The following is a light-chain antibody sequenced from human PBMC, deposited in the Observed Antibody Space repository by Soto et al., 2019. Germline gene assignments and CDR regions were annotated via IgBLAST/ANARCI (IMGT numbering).Light chain of an antibody. V-gene: IGLV2-14*01. CDR2: EVS. Sequence: QSALTQPASVSGSPGQSITISCTGTSSDVGGYNYVSWYQQHPGKAPKLMIYEVSNRPSGVSNRFSGSKSGNTASLTISGLQAEDEADCYCSSYTSSSTLEGVFGTGTKLTVL. CDR3: SSYTSSSTLEGV. J-gene: IGLJ1*01. CDR1: SSDVGGYNY.